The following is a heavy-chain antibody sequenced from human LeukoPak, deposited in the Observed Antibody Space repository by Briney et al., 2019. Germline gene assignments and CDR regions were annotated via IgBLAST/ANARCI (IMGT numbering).Heavy chain of an antibody. CDR1: GFTFRKHW. V-gene: IGHV3-7*01. CDR2: IREDGNEK. Sequence: GGSLRLSCAATGFTFRKHWMSWVRQTVGKGLECVAKIREDGNEKHNVDSVKGRFTISRDNAKKSLYMQMNSLRAEDTVVYYCARSSWFGEEGFDPWGQGTLVTVSS. J-gene: IGHJ5*02. D-gene: IGHD3-10*01. CDR3: ARSSWFGEEGFDP.